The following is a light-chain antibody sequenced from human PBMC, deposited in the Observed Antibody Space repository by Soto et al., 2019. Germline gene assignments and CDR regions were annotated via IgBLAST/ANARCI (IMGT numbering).Light chain of an antibody. V-gene: IGKV3-11*01. CDR2: DAS. Sequence: SHSPAALSLYQEERATLSCRASQTVSTSLAWYQQKPGQAPRLLIYDASDRATGIPARFRGSGSGTDFTLTISSLEPEAAYEFEGRQRNYWPITFGLSARLE. CDR1: QTVSTS. J-gene: IGKJ5*01. CDR3: RQRNYWPIT.